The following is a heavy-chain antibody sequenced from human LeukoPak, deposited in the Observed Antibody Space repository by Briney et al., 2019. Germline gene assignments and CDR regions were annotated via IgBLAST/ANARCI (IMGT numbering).Heavy chain of an antibody. V-gene: IGHV4-59*01. Sequence: SETLSLTCSVSGGSITGYSWSWIQQTPGKGLEWIGYIYYNGDTHYNPSLNSRLSMSVDTPNKQFSLNLRSVTAADTAVYYCVRGPYGSSISNWFDPWGQGLLVTVSS. CDR1: GGSITGYS. D-gene: IGHD3-10*01. J-gene: IGHJ5*02. CDR2: IYYNGDT. CDR3: VRGPYGSSISNWFDP.